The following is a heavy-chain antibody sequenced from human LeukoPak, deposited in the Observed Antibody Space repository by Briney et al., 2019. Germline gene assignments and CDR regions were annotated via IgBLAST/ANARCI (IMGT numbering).Heavy chain of an antibody. J-gene: IGHJ4*02. D-gene: IGHD1-26*01. Sequence: PGGSLRLSCAASGFTFSSYAMSWVRQAPGKGLEWVSAISGSGGSTYYADSVKGRFTISRDNAKNSLYLQMNSLRAEDTAVYYCARGTGLSGSYYAFDYWGQGTLVTVSS. CDR3: ARGTGLSGSYYAFDY. CDR2: ISGSGGST. CDR1: GFTFSSYA. V-gene: IGHV3-23*01.